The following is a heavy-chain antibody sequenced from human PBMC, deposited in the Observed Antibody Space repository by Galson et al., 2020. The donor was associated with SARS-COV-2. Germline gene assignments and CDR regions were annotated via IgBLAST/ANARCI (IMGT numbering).Heavy chain of an antibody. CDR2: INYGGRP. CDR3: SRDRVLFGDYLYLDF. Sequence: PSETLSLTCTVSGVSVTSGGYYWNWIRQRPGKGLEWIGSINYGGRPYYNPSLESRVAISIDASKNHFSLRLSSVTAADTAMYYCSRDRVLFGDYLYLDFWGQGALVTVSS. D-gene: IGHD4-17*01. J-gene: IGHJ4*02. CDR1: GVSVTSGGYY. V-gene: IGHV4-31*03.